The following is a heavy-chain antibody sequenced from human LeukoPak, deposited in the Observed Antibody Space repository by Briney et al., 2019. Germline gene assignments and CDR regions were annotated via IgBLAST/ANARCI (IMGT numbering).Heavy chain of an antibody. D-gene: IGHD4-17*01. Sequence: GGSLRLSCAASGFTFSSCVMSWVRQAPGKGLEWVSAISGSGGSTYYADSVKGRFTISRDNSKNTLYLQMNSLRAEDTAVYYCAKQGVYGDYPVWGQGTLVTVSS. J-gene: IGHJ4*02. V-gene: IGHV3-23*01. CDR3: AKQGVYGDYPV. CDR1: GFTFSSCV. CDR2: ISGSGGST.